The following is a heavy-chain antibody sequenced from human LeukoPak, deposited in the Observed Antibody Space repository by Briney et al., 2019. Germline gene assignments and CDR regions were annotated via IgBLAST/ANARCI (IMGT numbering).Heavy chain of an antibody. J-gene: IGHJ5*02. V-gene: IGHV1-2*02. Sequence: ASVKVSCKASGFPFTVYYIYWVRQAPGQGLERMGWINPNSGGTNYAQRFQGRVTMSRDTSISTAYMELSRLRSDDTAVYYCARQDVNQGRFDPWGQGTLVTVSS. CDR3: ARQDVNQGRFDP. CDR2: INPNSGGT. D-gene: IGHD3-16*01. CDR1: GFPFTVYY.